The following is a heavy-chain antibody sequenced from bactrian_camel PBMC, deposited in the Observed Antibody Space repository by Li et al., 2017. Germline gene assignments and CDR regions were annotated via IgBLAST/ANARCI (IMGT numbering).Heavy chain of an antibody. CDR3: AGALPYDHGTWYCPRTDFGY. D-gene: IGHD6*01. J-gene: IGHJ6*01. V-gene: IGHV3S53*01. CDR2: ITRFGGI. CDR1: FRLYC. Sequence: VQLVESGGGSVQAGGSLRLSCEYTFRLYCMAWFRQAPGRERERVATITRFGGIEYADSVKGRFTISKGNAENTLWLQMNNLKPEDTAVYYCAGALPYDHGTWYCPRTDFGYWGQGTQVTVS.